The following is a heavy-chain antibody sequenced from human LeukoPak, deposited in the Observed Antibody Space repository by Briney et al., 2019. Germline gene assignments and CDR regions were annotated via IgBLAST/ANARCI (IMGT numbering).Heavy chain of an antibody. CDR3: AKAPWGDYVPDFDY. V-gene: IGHV3-23*01. D-gene: IGHD4-17*01. J-gene: IGHJ4*02. Sequence: GGSLRLSCAASGFTFSSYAMSWVRQAPGKGLEWVSAISGSGGSTYYAGSVKGRFTISRDNSKNTLYLQMNSLRAEDTAVYYCAKAPWGDYVPDFDYWGQGTLVTVSS. CDR1: GFTFSSYA. CDR2: ISGSGGST.